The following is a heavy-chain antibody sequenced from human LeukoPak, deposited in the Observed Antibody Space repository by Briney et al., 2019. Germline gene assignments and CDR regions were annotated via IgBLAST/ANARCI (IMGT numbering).Heavy chain of an antibody. Sequence: PGGSLRLSCAASGFTFSSYAMSWVRQAPGKGLEWVSAISGSGGSTYYADSVKGRFTISRDNSKNTLYLQMNSLRAEDTAVYYCATPEGPARSYYYYMDVWGKGTTVTVSS. CDR2: ISGSGGST. J-gene: IGHJ6*03. CDR1: GFTFSSYA. CDR3: ATPEGPARSYYYYMDV. D-gene: IGHD2-15*01. V-gene: IGHV3-23*01.